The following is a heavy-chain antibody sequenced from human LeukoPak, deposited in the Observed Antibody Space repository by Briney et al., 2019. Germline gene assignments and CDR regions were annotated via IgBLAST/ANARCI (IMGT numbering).Heavy chain of an antibody. CDR3: ARGYGSRSSAYYYGVDV. CDR2: IYYSGGT. J-gene: IGHJ6*02. D-gene: IGHD3-10*01. CDR1: GGSISNYY. Sequence: SETLSLTCTVSGGSISNYYWSWIRQPPGKGLGWIGYIYYSGGTNYNPSLKSRVTMSVDTSKNQFSLNLSSVTAADTAVYYCARGYGSRSSAYYYGVDVWGQGTTVTVSS. V-gene: IGHV4-59*13.